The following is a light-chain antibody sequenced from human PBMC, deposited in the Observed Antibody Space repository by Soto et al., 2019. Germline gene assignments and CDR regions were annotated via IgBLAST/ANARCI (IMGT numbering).Light chain of an antibody. Sequence: QSVLTQPPSVSAAPGQKVTISCSGSSSNIGNNFVTWYQQLPGTATKLLIYDNNKRPSGIPDRFSGSQSGTSATLGITGLQTGDEAVYYCGSWDSSLTYVFGTGTKVTVL. CDR1: SSNIGNNF. CDR3: GSWDSSLTYV. J-gene: IGLJ1*01. V-gene: IGLV1-51*01. CDR2: DNN.